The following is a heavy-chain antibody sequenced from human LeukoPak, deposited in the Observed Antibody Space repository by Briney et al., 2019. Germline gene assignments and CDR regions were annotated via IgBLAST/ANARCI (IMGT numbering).Heavy chain of an antibody. CDR1: GGSISSGGYY. V-gene: IGHV4-61*05. Sequence: PSETLSLTCTVSGGSISSGGYYWGWIRQHPGKGLEWIGYIYYSGSTNYNPSLKSRDTISVDTSKNQFSLKLSAVTAANTAVYYCARYYSSGWYPGIDAFDIWGQGTMVTVSS. CDR3: ARYYSSGWYPGIDAFDI. J-gene: IGHJ3*02. CDR2: IYYSGST. D-gene: IGHD6-19*01.